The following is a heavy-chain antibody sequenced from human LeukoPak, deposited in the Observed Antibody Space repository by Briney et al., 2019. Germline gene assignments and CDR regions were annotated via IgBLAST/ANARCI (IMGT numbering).Heavy chain of an antibody. CDR1: GGSISSYY. V-gene: IGHV4-59*01. Sequence: PSETLSLTCTVSGGSISSYYWSWIRQPPGKALEWIGYIYYSGSTNYNPSLKTRVTISVDTSKNQFSLKVSSVTAADTAVYYCARKRTGDQGYYFDYWGQGTLVTVSS. CDR3: ARKRTGDQGYYFDY. D-gene: IGHD1-1*01. CDR2: IYYSGST. J-gene: IGHJ4*02.